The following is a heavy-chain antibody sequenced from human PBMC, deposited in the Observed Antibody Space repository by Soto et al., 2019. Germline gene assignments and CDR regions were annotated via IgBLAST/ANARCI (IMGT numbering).Heavy chain of an antibody. V-gene: IGHV4-39*07. CDR1: GGSISNSSYL. D-gene: IGHD3-16*01. Sequence: PSETLSLTCTVSGGSISNSSYLWGWIRQPPGKGLQWIGKISHSGSTYYNPSLKSRVTISVDTSKNQFSLKLSSVTAADTAVYYCARDSLGVRSYYYYCMDVWGKGTTVTVSS. J-gene: IGHJ6*03. CDR3: ARDSLGVRSYYYYCMDV. CDR2: ISHSGST.